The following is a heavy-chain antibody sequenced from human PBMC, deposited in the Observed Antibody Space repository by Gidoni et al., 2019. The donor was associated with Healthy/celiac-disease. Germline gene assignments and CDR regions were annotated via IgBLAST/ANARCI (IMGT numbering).Heavy chain of an antibody. J-gene: IGHJ5*02. CDR1: GFTFSSYG. V-gene: IGHV3-33*01. CDR2: IWYDGSNN. Sequence: QGQLVESGGGVGKPGRSMRLSCAASGFTFSSYGMHWVRQAPGKGLEWVAVIWYDGSNNYYADSVKGRFTISRDNSKNTLYLQMNSLRAEDTSVYYCARGRFLEYDWFDPWGQGTLVTVSS. CDR3: ARGRFLEYDWFDP. D-gene: IGHD3-3*01.